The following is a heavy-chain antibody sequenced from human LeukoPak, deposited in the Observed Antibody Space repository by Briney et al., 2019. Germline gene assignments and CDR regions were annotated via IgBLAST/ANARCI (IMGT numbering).Heavy chain of an antibody. CDR3: ARDFGFGSEANWFDP. CDR1: GYSFTGYY. Sequence: ASVKVSCKASGYSFTGYYMHWVRQATGQGLEWMGWMNPNSGDTGYAQKFQGRVTMTRNNSISTAYMELSSLRSEDTAVYYCARDFGFGSEANWFDPWGQGTLVTVSS. CDR2: MNPNSGDT. V-gene: IGHV1-8*02. D-gene: IGHD3-16*01. J-gene: IGHJ5*02.